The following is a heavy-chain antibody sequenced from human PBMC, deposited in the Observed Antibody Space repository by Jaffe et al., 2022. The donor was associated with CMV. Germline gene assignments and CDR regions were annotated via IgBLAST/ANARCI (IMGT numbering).Heavy chain of an antibody. CDR3: ARLITIFGGFPNWFDP. CDR2: IYPGDSDT. CDR1: GYSFTSYW. V-gene: IGHV5-51*01. J-gene: IGHJ5*02. Sequence: EVQLVQSGAEVKKPGESLKISCKGSGYSFTSYWIGWVRQMPGKGLEWMGIIYPGDSDTRYSPSFQGQVTISADKSISTAYLQWSSLKASDTAMYYCARLITIFGGFPNWFDPWGQGTLVTVSS. D-gene: IGHD3-3*01.